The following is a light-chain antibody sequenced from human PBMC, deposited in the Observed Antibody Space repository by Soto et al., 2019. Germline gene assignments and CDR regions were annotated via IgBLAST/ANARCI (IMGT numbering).Light chain of an antibody. CDR2: DAP. CDR1: QNINKY. CDR3: QQRSNWPIT. J-gene: IGKJ5*01. Sequence: EIVLTQSPGTLSLSPGERATLSCRTSQNINKYLARYQQKPGQAPRLLIYDAPNRATGIPARFNGSGSGTDFTLTISSLEPEDFAVYYCQQRSNWPITFGQGTRLEIK. V-gene: IGKV3-11*01.